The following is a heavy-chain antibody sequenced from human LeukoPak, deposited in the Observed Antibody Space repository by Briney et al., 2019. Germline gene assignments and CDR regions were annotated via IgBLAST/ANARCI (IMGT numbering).Heavy chain of an antibody. D-gene: IGHD5-12*01. CDR3: ARDVVVSGYDYFGFDY. CDR1: GFTFSSYT. Sequence: GGSLRLSCVVSGFTFSSYTMNWVRQAPGKGLEWVSSISSSSSYIYYADSVEGRFTISRDNAKNSLYLQMNSLRAEDTAVYCCARDVVVSGYDYFGFDYWGQGTLVTVSS. CDR2: ISSSSSYI. J-gene: IGHJ4*02. V-gene: IGHV3-21*01.